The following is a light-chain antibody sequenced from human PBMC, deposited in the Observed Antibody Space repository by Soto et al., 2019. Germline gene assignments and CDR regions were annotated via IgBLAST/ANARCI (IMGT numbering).Light chain of an antibody. CDR1: QTISNW. CDR3: QQYHTSSIT. Sequence: DIQMTQSPSTLSASVGDRVTITCRASQTISNWLAWYQQKPGKAPTLLIYDDSTLERGVPSRFSGTGSGTEFTLSIDSLQPDDFATYYCQQYHTSSITFGQGTRLEIK. J-gene: IGKJ5*01. CDR2: DDS. V-gene: IGKV1-5*01.